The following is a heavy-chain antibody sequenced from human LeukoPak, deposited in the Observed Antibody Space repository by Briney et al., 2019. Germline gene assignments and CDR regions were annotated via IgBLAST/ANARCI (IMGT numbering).Heavy chain of an antibody. V-gene: IGHV3-66*01. D-gene: IGHD5-18*01. J-gene: IGHJ4*02. CDR3: ASTAMGDYFDY. CDR2: IYSGGST. CDR1: GFTVSSNY. Sequence: GVSLRLSCAASGFTVSSNYMSWVRQAPGKGLEWVSVIYSGGSTYYADSVKGRFTISRDNSKNTLYLQMNSLRAEDTAVYYCASTAMGDYFDYWGQGTLVTVSS.